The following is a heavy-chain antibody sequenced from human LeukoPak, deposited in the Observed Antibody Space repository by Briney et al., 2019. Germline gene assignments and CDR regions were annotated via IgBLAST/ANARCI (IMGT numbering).Heavy chain of an antibody. Sequence: GESLKISCKGSGYSFFRNWIGWVRQMPGKGLEWMGIIYPGDSDTRYSPSFQGQVTISADKSIGTMYLQWSSLKASDTAMYYCARALRTGQGDYVPVLWGQGTLVIVSS. CDR2: IYPGDSDT. V-gene: IGHV5-51*01. D-gene: IGHD4-17*01. CDR1: GYSFFRNW. J-gene: IGHJ4*02. CDR3: ARALRTGQGDYVPVL.